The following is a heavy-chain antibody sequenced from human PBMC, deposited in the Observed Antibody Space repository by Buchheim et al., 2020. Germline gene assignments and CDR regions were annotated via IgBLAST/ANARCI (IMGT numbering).Heavy chain of an antibody. Sequence: EVQLVESGGGLVKLGGSLRLSCAASGFTLSNAWMSWVRQAPGKGLEWVGRIKSKTDGGTIDHAAPVKGRFTVSRDDSKNTLYLQMKSLKTEDTAVYYCTTEGITMIADAFDIWGQGT. D-gene: IGHD3-22*01. CDR1: GFTLSNAW. CDR3: TTEGITMIADAFDI. CDR2: IKSKTDGGTI. V-gene: IGHV3-15*01. J-gene: IGHJ3*02.